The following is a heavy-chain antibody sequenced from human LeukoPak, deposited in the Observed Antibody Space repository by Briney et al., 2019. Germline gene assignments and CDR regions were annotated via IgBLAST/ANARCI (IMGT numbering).Heavy chain of an antibody. CDR2: IYTSGAT. CDR1: GGSISTYY. Sequence: SETLSLTCTVSGGSISTYYWNWIRQPAGKGLEWIGRIYTSGATNYKPSLKSRVTMSVDTSKNQFSLKLSSVTAADTAVYYCARDPGVERVRAANFDYWGQGTLVTVSS. CDR3: ARDPGVERVRAANFDY. D-gene: IGHD3-10*01. V-gene: IGHV4-4*07. J-gene: IGHJ4*02.